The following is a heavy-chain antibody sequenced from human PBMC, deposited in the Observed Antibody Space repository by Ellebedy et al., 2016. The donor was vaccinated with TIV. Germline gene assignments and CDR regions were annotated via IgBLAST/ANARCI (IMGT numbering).Heavy chain of an antibody. V-gene: IGHV1-24*01. J-gene: IGHJ5*02. CDR1: GYTLTELS. CDR3: ATDLCSGGSCYSWWFDP. Sequence: ASVKVSCKVSGYTLTELSMHWVRQAPGKGLEWMGGFDPEDGETIYAQKFQGRVTMTEDTSTDTAYMELSSLRSEDTAVYYCATDLCSGGSCYSWWFDPWGQGTLVTVSS. D-gene: IGHD2-15*01. CDR2: FDPEDGET.